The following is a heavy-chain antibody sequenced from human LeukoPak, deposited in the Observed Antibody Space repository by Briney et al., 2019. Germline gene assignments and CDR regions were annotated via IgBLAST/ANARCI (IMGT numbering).Heavy chain of an antibody. CDR2: IYYSGST. J-gene: IGHJ4*02. CDR1: DGSISSYY. CDR3: ARHGGWGSTFDY. Sequence: SETLSLTCTVSDGSISSYYWSWLRQPPGKGLEWIGYIYYSGSTNYNPSLKSRVTISVDTSKNQFSLKLSSVTAADTAVYYCARHGGWGSTFDYWGQGTLVTVSS. D-gene: IGHD1-1*01. V-gene: IGHV4-59*08.